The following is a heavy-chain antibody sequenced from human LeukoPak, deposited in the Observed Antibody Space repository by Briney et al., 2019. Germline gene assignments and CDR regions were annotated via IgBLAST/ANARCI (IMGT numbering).Heavy chain of an antibody. CDR1: GYTFTGYY. J-gene: IGHJ4*02. Sequence: VASVEVSCKASGYTFTGYYMHWVRQAPGQGLEWMGWINPNSGGTNYAQKFQGRVTMTRDTSISTAYMELSRLRSDDTAVYYCARSFIAAAVLGDYFDYWGQGTLVTVSS. V-gene: IGHV1-2*02. CDR3: ARSFIAAAVLGDYFDY. CDR2: INPNSGGT. D-gene: IGHD6-13*01.